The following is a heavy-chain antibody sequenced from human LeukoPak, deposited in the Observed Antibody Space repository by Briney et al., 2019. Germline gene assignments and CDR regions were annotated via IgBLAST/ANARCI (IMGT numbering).Heavy chain of an antibody. Sequence: GASLKVSCKASGYTFTSYDINWVRQATGQGLEWMGWMNPNSGNTGYAQKFQGRVTMTRNTSISTAYMELSSLRSEDTAVYYCARAKPKNMVRGLIMRRESRYYFDHWGQGTLVTVSS. CDR1: GYTFTSYD. CDR3: ARAKPKNMVRGLIMRRESRYYFDH. CDR2: MNPNSGNT. V-gene: IGHV1-8*01. J-gene: IGHJ4*02. D-gene: IGHD3-10*01.